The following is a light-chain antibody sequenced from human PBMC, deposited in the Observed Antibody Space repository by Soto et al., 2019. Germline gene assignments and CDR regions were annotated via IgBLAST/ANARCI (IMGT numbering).Light chain of an antibody. Sequence: EIVMTQSPATLSVSPWERATLSCRASQSVRSNLAWYQQKPGQAPRLLLYGAFTRATGIPARFSGSGSGTEFTLTISSLQSEDFAVYYCKQYKEWPPFTFGQGTRLKIK. CDR2: GAF. J-gene: IGKJ5*01. CDR1: QSVRSN. V-gene: IGKV3D-15*01. CDR3: KQYKEWPPFT.